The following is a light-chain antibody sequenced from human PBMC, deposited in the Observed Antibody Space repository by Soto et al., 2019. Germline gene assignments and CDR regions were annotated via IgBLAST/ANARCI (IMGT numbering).Light chain of an antibody. CDR1: SSNIGSNT. Sequence: QSALTQPPSASGTPGQRVTISCSGSSSNIGSNTVNWYQQLPGTAPKLLIYSNNQRPSGVPDRFSGSKSGTSASLAISGLHSEDEADSYCAAWDDSLNGYVFGTGTQLTVL. CDR2: SNN. V-gene: IGLV1-44*01. CDR3: AAWDDSLNGYV. J-gene: IGLJ1*01.